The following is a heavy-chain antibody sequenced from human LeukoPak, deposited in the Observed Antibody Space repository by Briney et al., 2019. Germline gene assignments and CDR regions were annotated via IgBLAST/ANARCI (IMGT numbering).Heavy chain of an antibody. CDR2: IYHSGST. CDR3: ARDQELRRGWFDP. CDR1: GYSISSGYY. J-gene: IGHJ5*02. Sequence: SETLSLTCTVSGYSISSGYYWGWIRQPPGKGLEWIGSIYHSGSTYYNPSLKSRVTISVDTSKNQFSLKLSSVTAADTAVYYCARDQELRRGWFDPWGQGTLVTVSS. D-gene: IGHD1-7*01. V-gene: IGHV4-38-2*02.